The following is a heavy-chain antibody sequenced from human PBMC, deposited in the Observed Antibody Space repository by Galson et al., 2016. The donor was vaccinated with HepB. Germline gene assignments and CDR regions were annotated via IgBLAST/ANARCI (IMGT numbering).Heavy chain of an antibody. D-gene: IGHD6-19*01. J-gene: IGHJ6*03. CDR2: IYYSGDT. V-gene: IGHV4-39*01. CDR3: ATGISVAGKYYYYYMDV. Sequence: SETLSLTCIVSGGSISDNNYYWGWIRQPPGRGLEWIGSIYYSGDTYYNPSLKSRLTISVDTSKNQFSLRLSSVTAADTAVYYCATGISVAGKYYYYYMDVWGKGTPVTVSS. CDR1: GGSISDNNYY.